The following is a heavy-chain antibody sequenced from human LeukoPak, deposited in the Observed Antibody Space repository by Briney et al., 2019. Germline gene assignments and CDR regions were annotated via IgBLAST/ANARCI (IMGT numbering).Heavy chain of an antibody. J-gene: IGHJ3*02. CDR3: ARWDYSSSWYRRPEAFDI. D-gene: IGHD6-13*01. CDR1: GGSTSTGSYY. Sequence: PSQTLSLTCTVSGGSTSTGSYYWSWIRQPAGKGLEWIGRIYTSGSTYYNPSLKSRVTISVDTSKNQFSLKLRSVTAADTAVYYCARWDYSSSWYRRPEAFDIWGQGTMVTVSS. CDR2: IYTSGST. V-gene: IGHV4-61*02.